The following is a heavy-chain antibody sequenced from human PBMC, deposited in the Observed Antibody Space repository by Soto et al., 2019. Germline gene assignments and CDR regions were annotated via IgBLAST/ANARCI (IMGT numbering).Heavy chain of an antibody. CDR3: AREDRTNGYNYDY. CDR1: GGSISSSNYY. D-gene: IGHD1-1*01. V-gene: IGHV4-39*01. CDR2: VYYIGNT. J-gene: IGHJ4*02. Sequence: SETLSLTCSVSGGSISSSNYYWAWIRQPPGKGLEWIGSVYYIGNTYYNPSLKSRVTMSVDTSKNQFSLKVTSVTAADTAIYYCAREDRTNGYNYDYWGQGTLVTVSS.